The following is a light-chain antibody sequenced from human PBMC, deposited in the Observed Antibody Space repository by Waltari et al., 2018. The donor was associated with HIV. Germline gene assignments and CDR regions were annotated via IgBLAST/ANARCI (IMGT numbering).Light chain of an antibody. CDR1: TADIAGDHH. Sequence: QSGLAQPASVSGSLGQRIAIFCTGSTADIAGDHHVSWYQQYTGKPPKLLIYDVNQRPSGISDRFSGSRSGNTASLTISGLLTDDESEYFCSSYSTTTGHVVFGGGTKVTVL. J-gene: IGLJ3*02. V-gene: IGLV2-14*03. CDR3: SSYSTTTGHVV. CDR2: DVN.